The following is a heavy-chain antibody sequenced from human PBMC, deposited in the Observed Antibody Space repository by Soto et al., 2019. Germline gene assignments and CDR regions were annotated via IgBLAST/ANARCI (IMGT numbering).Heavy chain of an antibody. J-gene: IGHJ6*02. V-gene: IGHV4-4*07. CDR1: GGSISTYY. CDR2: IDTSGNT. CDR3: ARGDSTDCSNGVCSFFYNHDMDV. D-gene: IGHD2-8*01. Sequence: SETLSLTCTVSGGSISTYYWSWIRQPAGKGLEWIGRIDTSGNTNYNPSLKSRVTMSVDTSKKQFSMELTRLTSDDTAIYYCARGDSTDCSNGVCSFFYNHDMDVWGQGTTVTVSS.